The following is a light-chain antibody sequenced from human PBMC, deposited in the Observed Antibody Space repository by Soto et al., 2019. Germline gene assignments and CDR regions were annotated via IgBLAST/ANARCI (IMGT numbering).Light chain of an antibody. V-gene: IGKV1-39*01. Sequence: DIQMTQSPSSLSASVGDRVTISCRASQSISSHLNWYQQKPGKVPKLLIYGASSLHSGVPSRFSGSGSGTDSTLTISSLQPEDFATYYCQQTYLTPWTFGQGAKVEIK. CDR3: QQTYLTPWT. CDR1: QSISSH. CDR2: GAS. J-gene: IGKJ1*01.